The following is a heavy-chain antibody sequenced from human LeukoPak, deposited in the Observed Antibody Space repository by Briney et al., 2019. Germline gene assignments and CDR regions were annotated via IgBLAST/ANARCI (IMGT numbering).Heavy chain of an antibody. Sequence: PGGSLRLSWRGSGFTFRTYAISWVRQAPGKGLEWVSYISGGADETHYADSVKGRFTISRDNSNDMVYLQMNILRAEDTAVYYCAMRSVCDSSTYQYDYWGQGTLVTVSS. CDR3: AMRSVCDSSTYQYDY. CDR1: GFTFRTYA. D-gene: IGHD2/OR15-2a*01. CDR2: ISGGADET. J-gene: IGHJ4*02. V-gene: IGHV3-23*01.